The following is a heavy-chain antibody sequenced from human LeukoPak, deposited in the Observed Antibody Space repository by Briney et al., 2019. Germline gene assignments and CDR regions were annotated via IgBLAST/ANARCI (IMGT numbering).Heavy chain of an antibody. CDR1: GYTFTGYY. V-gene: IGHV1-2*02. Sequence: ASVKVSCKASGYTFTGYYMHWVRQAPGQGLEWMGWINPNSGGTNYAQKFQGRVTMTRDTSISTAYMELSRLRSDDTAVYYCARSTYYYDSSDDHYWGQGTLVTVSS. CDR3: ARSTYYYDSSDDHY. D-gene: IGHD3-22*01. J-gene: IGHJ4*02. CDR2: INPNSGGT.